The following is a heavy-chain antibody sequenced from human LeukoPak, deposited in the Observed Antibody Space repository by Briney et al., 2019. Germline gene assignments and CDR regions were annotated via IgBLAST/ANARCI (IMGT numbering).Heavy chain of an antibody. D-gene: IGHD1-26*01. CDR1: GFTFSRYW. CDR3: AKSPWDPYYFDY. V-gene: IGHV3-74*01. Sequence: GGSLRLSCAASGFTFSRYWMHWVRQAPGKGLEWVSRIQSDGSSTDYADSVKGRFIISRDNSKNTLYLQMNSLRAEDTAVYYCAKSPWDPYYFDYWGQGTLVTVSS. J-gene: IGHJ4*02. CDR2: IQSDGSST.